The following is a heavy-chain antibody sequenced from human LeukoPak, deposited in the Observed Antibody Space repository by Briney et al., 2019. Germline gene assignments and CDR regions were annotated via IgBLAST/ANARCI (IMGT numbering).Heavy chain of an antibody. CDR2: IIPILGIA. V-gene: IGHV1-69*04. Sequence: SVKVSCKASGYTFTSYAISWVRQAPGQGLEWMGRIIPILGIANYAQKFQGRVTITADKSTSTAYMELSSLRSEDTAVYYCASQDYYDSSGTPAASLYWGQGTLVTVSS. J-gene: IGHJ4*02. CDR3: ASQDYYDSSGTPAASLY. D-gene: IGHD3-22*01. CDR1: GYTFTSYA.